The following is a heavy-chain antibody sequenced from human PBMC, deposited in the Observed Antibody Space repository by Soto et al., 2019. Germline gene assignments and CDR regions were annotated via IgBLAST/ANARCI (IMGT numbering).Heavy chain of an antibody. CDR2: ISYSGNT. CDR1: GDSTSNYY. V-gene: IGHV4-59*01. CDR3: ACLRGKRGSPIDY. Sequence: SETLSLTCIISGDSTSNYYWRRIRQSPGKGLEWIGYISYSGNTNYNPSLKSRVTISVDTSKDQLSLKVASVTAADTAMYYCACLRGKRGSPIDYWGQGTQVTVSS. J-gene: IGHJ4*02. D-gene: IGHD2-15*01.